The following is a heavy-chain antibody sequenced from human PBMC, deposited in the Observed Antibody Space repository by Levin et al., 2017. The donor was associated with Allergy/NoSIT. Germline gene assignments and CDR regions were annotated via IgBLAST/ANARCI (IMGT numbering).Heavy chain of an antibody. V-gene: IGHV5-51*01. D-gene: IGHD3-22*01. Sequence: GESLKISCKGSGYSFTSYWIGWVRQMPGKGLEWMGIIYPGDSDTRYSPSFQGQVTISADKSISTAYLQWSSLKASDTAMYYCARLTPDKYYDSSGYPTNPYYYYYYGMDVWGQGTTVTVSS. J-gene: IGHJ6*02. CDR2: IYPGDSDT. CDR3: ARLTPDKYYDSSGYPTNPYYYYYYGMDV. CDR1: GYSFTSYW.